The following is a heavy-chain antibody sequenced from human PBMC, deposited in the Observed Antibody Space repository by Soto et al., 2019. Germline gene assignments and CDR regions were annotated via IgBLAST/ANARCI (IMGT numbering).Heavy chain of an antibody. CDR1: GGSISSYY. D-gene: IGHD3-10*01. CDR3: ASSRITMVRGVIIPAPFDY. V-gene: IGHV4-59*01. Sequence: SETLSLTCTVSGGSISSYYWSWIRQPPGKGLEWIGYIYYSGSTNYNPSLKSRVTISVDTSKNQFSLKLSSVTAADTAVYYCASSRITMVRGVIIPAPFDYWGQGTLVTVSS. CDR2: IYYSGST. J-gene: IGHJ4*02.